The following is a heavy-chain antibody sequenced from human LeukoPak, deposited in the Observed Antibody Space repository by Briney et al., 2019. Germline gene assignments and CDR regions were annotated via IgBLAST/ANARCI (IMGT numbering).Heavy chain of an antibody. CDR1: GFTFSSYA. V-gene: IGHV3-23*01. D-gene: IGHD4-11*01. CDR2: ISGSGGST. CDR3: AKDHYSNYGYFDY. J-gene: IGHJ4*02. Sequence: GGSPRLSCAASGFTFSSYAMSWVRQAPGKGLEWVSAISGSGGSTYYADSVKGRFTISRDNSKNTLYLQMNSLRAEDTAVYYCAKDHYSNYGYFDYWGQGTLVTVSS.